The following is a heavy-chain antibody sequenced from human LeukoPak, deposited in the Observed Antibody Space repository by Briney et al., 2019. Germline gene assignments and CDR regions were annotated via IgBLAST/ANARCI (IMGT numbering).Heavy chain of an antibody. CDR1: GFTFSSYG. V-gene: IGHV3-30*02. CDR3: ARDNFDSSGYYFLDY. CDR2: IRYDGSNK. D-gene: IGHD3-22*01. J-gene: IGHJ4*02. Sequence: GGSLRLSCAASGFTFSSYGMHWVRQAPGKGLEWVAFIRYDGSNKYYADSVKGRFTISRDNSKNTLYLQMNSLRAENTAVYYCARDNFDSSGYYFLDYWGQGTLVTVSS.